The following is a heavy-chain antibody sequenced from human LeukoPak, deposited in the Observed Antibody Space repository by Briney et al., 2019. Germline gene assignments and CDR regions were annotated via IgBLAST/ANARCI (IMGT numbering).Heavy chain of an antibody. CDR2: INHSGST. Sequence: SETLSLTCAVYGGSFSGYYWSWIRQPPGKGLEWIGEINHSGSTNYNPSLKSRVTISVDTSKNQFSLKLSSVTAADTAVYYCARVEAPPNWFDPWGQGTLVTFSS. D-gene: IGHD3-3*01. J-gene: IGHJ5*02. CDR1: GGSFSGYY. CDR3: ARVEAPPNWFDP. V-gene: IGHV4-34*01.